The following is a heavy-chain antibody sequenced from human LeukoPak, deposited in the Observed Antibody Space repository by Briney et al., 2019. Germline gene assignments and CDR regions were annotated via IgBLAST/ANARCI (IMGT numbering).Heavy chain of an antibody. J-gene: IGHJ4*02. CDR3: ARDKEQWTGGNY. CDR1: GFTFSDYY. D-gene: IGHD3/OR15-3a*01. V-gene: IGHV3-11*04. CDR2: ISSSGSTI. Sequence: GGSLRFYCSASGFTFSDYYMSWNRQAPGQGLEWVSYISSSGSTIYYADSVKGRFTISTDNAKNSLYLQMNSLRAEDTAVYHCARDKEQWTGGNYWGQGTLVTVSS.